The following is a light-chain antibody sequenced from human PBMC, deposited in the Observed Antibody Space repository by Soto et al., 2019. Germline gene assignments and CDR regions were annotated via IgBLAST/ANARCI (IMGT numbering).Light chain of an antibody. J-gene: IGLJ1*01. CDR2: EVS. Sequence: QSALTQPASVSGSPGQSITISCNGTSSDVGGYNYVSWYQQHPGKAPKLMIYEVSHRPSGVSNRFSGSKSGNTASLTISGLQAEDEADDYCSSYTSSSSDYVFGTGTKLTVL. CDR3: SSYTSSSSDYV. V-gene: IGLV2-14*01. CDR1: SSDVGGYNY.